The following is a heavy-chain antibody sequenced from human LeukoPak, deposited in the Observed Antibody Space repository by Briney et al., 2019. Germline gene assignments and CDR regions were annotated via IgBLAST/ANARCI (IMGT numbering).Heavy chain of an antibody. CDR1: GYTLTSYG. Sequence: ASVKVSCKASGYTLTSYGISWVRQAPGQGLEWMGWISAYNGNTNYAQKLQGRVTMTTDTSTSTAYMELRSLRSDDTAVYYCARFVVVVVAATTDYYYYGMDVWGQGTTVTVSS. CDR2: ISAYNGNT. J-gene: IGHJ6*02. D-gene: IGHD2-15*01. V-gene: IGHV1-18*01. CDR3: ARFVVVVVAATTDYYYYGMDV.